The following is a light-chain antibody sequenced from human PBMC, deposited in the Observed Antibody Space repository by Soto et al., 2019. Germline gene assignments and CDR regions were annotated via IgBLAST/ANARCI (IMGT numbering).Light chain of an antibody. Sequence: DIQMTQSPSTLSASVGDRVTITCRASQSISSWLAWYQQKPGKAPKRLIYKASSLKSGDPSRFSGSGSGTDFTLAISSLQPDDVEPYYCQQYGTFGQGTKVEIK. CDR2: KAS. CDR1: QSISSW. J-gene: IGKJ1*01. V-gene: IGKV1-5*03. CDR3: QQYGT.